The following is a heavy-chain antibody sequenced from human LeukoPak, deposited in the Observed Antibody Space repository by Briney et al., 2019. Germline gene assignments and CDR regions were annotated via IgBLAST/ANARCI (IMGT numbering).Heavy chain of an antibody. Sequence: PSETLSLTCTVSGGSISNYYWSWIRQPPGKGLEWIGYINYSGSTSYNPSLKSRVTISVDTSKNQFSLKLSSVAAADTAIYYCARVSGYCSTTSCRGLENWGQGILVTVSP. CDR1: GGSISNYY. V-gene: IGHV4-59*01. D-gene: IGHD2-2*01. J-gene: IGHJ4*02. CDR3: ARVSGYCSTTSCRGLEN. CDR2: INYSGST.